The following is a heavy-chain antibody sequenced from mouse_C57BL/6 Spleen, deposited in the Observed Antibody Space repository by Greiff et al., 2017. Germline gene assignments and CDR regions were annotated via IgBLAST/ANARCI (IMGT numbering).Heavy chain of an antibody. J-gene: IGHJ3*01. Sequence: EVKLQESGGGLVQPGGSMKLSCVASGFTFSNYWMNWVRQSPEKGLEWVAQIRMKSDNYATHYAESVKGRFTISRDDSKSSVYLQMNNVRAEDTGIYYCTGPFYYGSSGFAYWGQGTLVTVSA. CDR2: IRMKSDNYAT. V-gene: IGHV6-3*01. CDR1: GFTFSNYW. CDR3: TGPFYYGSSGFAY. D-gene: IGHD1-1*01.